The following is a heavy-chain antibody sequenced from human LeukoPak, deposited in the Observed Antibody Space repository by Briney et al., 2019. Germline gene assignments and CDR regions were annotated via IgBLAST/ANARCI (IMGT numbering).Heavy chain of an antibody. Sequence: GVSVKVSCKASGYTFTDQYIHWVRKAPGQGLEWMGWINPNSGGTKSVQKFQGRVTMTRDTSISTAYMELSRLRSDDTAVYYCAKEYYYDGSGFFRYFDYWGQGTLVTVSS. V-gene: IGHV1-2*02. CDR1: GYTFTDQY. D-gene: IGHD3-22*01. J-gene: IGHJ4*02. CDR2: INPNSGGT. CDR3: AKEYYYDGSGFFRYFDY.